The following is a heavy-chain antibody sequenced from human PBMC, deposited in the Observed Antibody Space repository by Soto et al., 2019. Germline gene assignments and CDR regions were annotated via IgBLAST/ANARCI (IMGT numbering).Heavy chain of an antibody. J-gene: IGHJ4*02. Sequence: SETLSLTCAVSGGSISSSNWWSWVRQPPGKGLEWIGEIYHSGSTNYNPSLNSRVTISVDKSKNQFSLKLSSVTAADTAVYYCARDHPHSYGVYYFDYWGQGTPVTVS. D-gene: IGHD5-18*01. V-gene: IGHV4-4*02. CDR2: IYHSGST. CDR3: ARDHPHSYGVYYFDY. CDR1: GGSISSSNW.